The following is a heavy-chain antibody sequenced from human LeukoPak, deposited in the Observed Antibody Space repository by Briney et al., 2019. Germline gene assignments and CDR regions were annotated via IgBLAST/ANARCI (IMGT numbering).Heavy chain of an antibody. CDR1: GYTFTSYD. CDR3: ARGTYYYGSGRYDAFDI. J-gene: IGHJ3*02. CDR2: MNPNSGNT. D-gene: IGHD3-10*01. V-gene: IGHV1-8*01. Sequence: ASVKVSCKASGYTFTSYDINWVRQATGQGLEWMGWMNPNSGNTGYAQKFQGRVTMTRNTSISTAYMELSSPRSEDTAVYYCARGTYYYGSGRYDAFDIWGQGTMATVSS.